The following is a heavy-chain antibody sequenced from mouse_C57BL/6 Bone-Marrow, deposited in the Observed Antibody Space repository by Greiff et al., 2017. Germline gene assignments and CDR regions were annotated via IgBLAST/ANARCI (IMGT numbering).Heavy chain of an antibody. Sequence: EVQLQQSGPELVKPGDSVKISCKASGSSFTGYFMNWVMQSHGKSLEWIGRINPFNGDTFSNQKFKGKAPLSVAKSSSTAHMELRSRTSDDAAVYYCARSTFTTVLATPYFDVWGTGTTVTVSA. V-gene: IGHV1-20*01. D-gene: IGHD1-1*01. J-gene: IGHJ1*03. CDR1: GSSFTGYF. CDR2: INPFNGDT. CDR3: ARSTFTTVLATPYFDV.